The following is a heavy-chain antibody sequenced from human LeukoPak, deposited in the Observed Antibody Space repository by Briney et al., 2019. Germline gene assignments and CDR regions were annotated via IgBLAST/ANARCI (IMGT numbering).Heavy chain of an antibody. CDR2: ISSSSSYI. V-gene: IGHV3-21*01. CDR1: GFTFSSYS. D-gene: IGHD3-22*01. J-gene: IGHJ4*02. Sequence: PGGSLRLSCAASGFTFSSYSMNWVRQAPGKGLEWVSSISSSSSYIYYADSVKGRFTISRDNAKNSLYLQMNSLRAEGTAVYYCARERGNPYYYDSSGPDYWGQGTLVTVSS. CDR3: ARERGNPYYYDSSGPDY.